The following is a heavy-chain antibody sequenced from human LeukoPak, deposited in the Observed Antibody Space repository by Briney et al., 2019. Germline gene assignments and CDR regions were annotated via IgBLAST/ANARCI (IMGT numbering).Heavy chain of an antibody. Sequence: SETLSLTCAVSGGSISSGGYSWSWIRQPPGKGLEWIGYIYHSGSTYYNLSLKSRVTISVDRSKNQFSLKLSSVTAADTAVYYCARESITLNWFDPWGQGTLVTVSS. CDR1: GGSISSGGYS. V-gene: IGHV4-30-2*01. D-gene: IGHD3-10*01. CDR2: IYHSGST. J-gene: IGHJ5*02. CDR3: ARESITLNWFDP.